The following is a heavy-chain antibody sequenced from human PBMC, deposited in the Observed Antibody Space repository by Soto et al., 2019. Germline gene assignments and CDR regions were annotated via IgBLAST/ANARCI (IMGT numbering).Heavy chain of an antibody. Sequence: KPSETLSLTCTVSGGSISSYYWSWIRQPPGKGLEWIGYIYYSGSTNYNPSLKSRVTISVDTSKNQFSLKLSSVTAADTAVYYCVRWQQLVQGAFDIWGQGTMVTVSS. CDR1: GGSISSYY. J-gene: IGHJ3*02. D-gene: IGHD6-6*01. V-gene: IGHV4-59*01. CDR2: IYYSGST. CDR3: VRWQQLVQGAFDI.